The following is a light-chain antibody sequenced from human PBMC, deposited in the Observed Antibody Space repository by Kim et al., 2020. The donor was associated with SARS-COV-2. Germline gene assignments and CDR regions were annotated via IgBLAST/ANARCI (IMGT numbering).Light chain of an antibody. CDR3: TAWDDSVNGAV. CDR2: SEN. Sequence: QSVTDTFYGNGASIGRHTVSGYQQHPGTAPKLLIYSENQRPSGIPDRFSGSKSGTSASLTISGLQSEDEADYYCTAWDDSVNGAVFGGGTQLTVL. V-gene: IGLV1-44*01. J-gene: IGLJ3*02. CDR1: GASIGRHT.